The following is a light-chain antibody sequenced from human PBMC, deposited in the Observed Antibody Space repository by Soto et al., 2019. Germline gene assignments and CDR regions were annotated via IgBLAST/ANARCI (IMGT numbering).Light chain of an antibody. Sequence: QSVLTQPTSASGTPGQRVTISCSGSSSNIGSNYVYWYQQLPGTAPKLLIYKNNQRPSGVPDRFSGSKSGTSASLAISGLRSEDEADYHCAAWDDSLSGYVFGAGTKLTVL. CDR1: SSNIGSNY. V-gene: IGLV1-47*01. CDR3: AAWDDSLSGYV. J-gene: IGLJ1*01. CDR2: KNN.